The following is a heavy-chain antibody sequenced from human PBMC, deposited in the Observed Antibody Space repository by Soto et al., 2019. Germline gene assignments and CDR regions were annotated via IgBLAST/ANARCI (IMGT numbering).Heavy chain of an antibody. CDR2: IYHSGST. CDR1: GGSISSGGYS. Sequence: QLQLQESGSGLVKPSQTLSLTCAVSGGSISSGGYSWSWIRQPPGKGLEWIGYIYHSGSTYYNPSLKSRVTISVDRSKNQFSLKLSSVTAADTAVYYCARGDHSSGYVVHAFDIWGQGTMVTVSS. CDR3: ARGDHSSGYVVHAFDI. V-gene: IGHV4-30-2*01. J-gene: IGHJ3*02. D-gene: IGHD3-22*01.